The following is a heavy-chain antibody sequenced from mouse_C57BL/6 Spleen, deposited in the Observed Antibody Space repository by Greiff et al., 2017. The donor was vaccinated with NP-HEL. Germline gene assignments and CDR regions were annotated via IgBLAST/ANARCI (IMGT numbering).Heavy chain of an antibody. V-gene: IGHV1-64*01. CDR1: GYTFTSYW. CDR3: ARGKTTVVAHYWYCDV. Sequence: QVQLQQPGAELVKPGASVKLSCKASGYTFTSYWMHWVKQRPGQGLEWIGMIHPNSGSTNYNEKFKSKATLTVDKSSSTAYMQLSSLTSEDSAVYYCARGKTTVVAHYWYCDVWGTGTTVTVSS. D-gene: IGHD1-1*01. CDR2: IHPNSGST. J-gene: IGHJ1*03.